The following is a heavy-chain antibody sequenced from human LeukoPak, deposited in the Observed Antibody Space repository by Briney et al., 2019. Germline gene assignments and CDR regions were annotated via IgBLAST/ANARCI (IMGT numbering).Heavy chain of an antibody. CDR1: GGSISGYY. D-gene: IGHD3-22*01. J-gene: IGHJ5*02. CDR2: IYYSGST. Sequence: SETLSLTCSVSGGSISGYYWSWIRQSPGKGLEWIAYIYYSGSTNYNPSLKSRVTVSVDTSKNQFSLKLSSVTAADTAMYYCARATDASSGYFWFDPWGQGTLVTVSS. CDR3: ARATDASSGYFWFDP. V-gene: IGHV4-59*01.